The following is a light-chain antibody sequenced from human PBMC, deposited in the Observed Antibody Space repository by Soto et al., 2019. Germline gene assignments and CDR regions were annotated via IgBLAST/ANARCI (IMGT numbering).Light chain of an antibody. CDR1: QAIRSTS. V-gene: IGKV3-20*01. Sequence: EIVLTQSPGTLSLSPGEGATLSCRASQAIRSTSLVWYQKKPGQAPRLLMYGGSSRAAGVPDRFSGSGSGTDFTLTINSLQSEDFAVYFCQQYDNLPLTFGPGTKVDIK. J-gene: IGKJ3*01. CDR2: GGS. CDR3: QQYDNLPLT.